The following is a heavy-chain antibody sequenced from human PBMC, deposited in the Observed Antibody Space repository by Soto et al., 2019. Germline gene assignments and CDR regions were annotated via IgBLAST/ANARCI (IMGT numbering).Heavy chain of an antibody. CDR2: IESKTDGGTT. V-gene: IGHV3-15*04. D-gene: IGHD3-3*01. J-gene: IGHJ6*03. CDR3: SADANTFFGALIIHKNYMDI. CDR1: GFSFNNAW. Sequence: VHLVESGGGLVKPGGSLRLSCAASGFSFNNAWMNWVRQAPGKGLEWIGRIESKTDGGTTDYAAPVKGRFTISRDDSKNTLYLQMNSLKIEDTAVYYCSADANTFFGALIIHKNYMDIWGKGTTVTVSS.